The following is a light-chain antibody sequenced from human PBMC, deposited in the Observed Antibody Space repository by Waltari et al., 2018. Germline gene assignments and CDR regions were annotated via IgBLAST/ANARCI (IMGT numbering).Light chain of an antibody. Sequence: EVVLTQSPGTLSLSPGERATISCRASPSIRINYLAWYQQKPGQAPRLLIYAASTRATGIPDRFSGSGSGTDFTLTISRLEPEDFAVYYCQQYDIPPRTFGQGTKVEVK. CDR2: AAS. V-gene: IGKV3-20*01. CDR3: QQYDIPPRT. J-gene: IGKJ1*01. CDR1: PSIRINY.